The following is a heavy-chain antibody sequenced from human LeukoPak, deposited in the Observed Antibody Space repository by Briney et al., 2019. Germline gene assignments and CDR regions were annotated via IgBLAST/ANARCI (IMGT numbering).Heavy chain of an antibody. J-gene: IGHJ4*02. V-gene: IGHV1-69*13. CDR1: GGTFSSYA. Sequence: SVTVSCKASGGTFSSYAISWVRQAPGQGLEWMGGIIPIFGTANYAQKFQGRVTITADESTSTAYMELSSLRSEDTAVYYCARDVPREGEQWLPLDYWGQGTLVTVSS. D-gene: IGHD6-19*01. CDR3: ARDVPREGEQWLPLDY. CDR2: IIPIFGTA.